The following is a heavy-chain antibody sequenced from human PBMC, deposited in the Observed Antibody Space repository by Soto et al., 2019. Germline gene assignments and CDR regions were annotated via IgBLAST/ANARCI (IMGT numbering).Heavy chain of an antibody. CDR2: ISGSGGST. V-gene: IGHV3-23*01. D-gene: IGHD2-8*01. CDR1: GFTFSSYA. Sequence: RLSCAASGFTFSSYAMSWVRQAPGKGLEWVSAISGSGGSTYYADSVKGRFTISRDNSKNTLYLQMNSLRAEDTAVYYCAKDIVLMVYALFDYWGQGTLVTVSS. J-gene: IGHJ4*02. CDR3: AKDIVLMVYALFDY.